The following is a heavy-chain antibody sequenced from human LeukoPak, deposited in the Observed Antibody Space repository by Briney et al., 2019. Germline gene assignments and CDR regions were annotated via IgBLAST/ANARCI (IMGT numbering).Heavy chain of an antibody. V-gene: IGHV3-30*02. Sequence: GGSLRLSCAASGFTFSSYGMHWVRQAPGKGLEWVAFIRYDGSNKYYADSVKGRFTISRDNSKNTLYLQMNSLRAEDTAVYYCAKRYCSSTSCYSFDYWGQGTPVTVSS. CDR1: GFTFSSYG. J-gene: IGHJ4*02. CDR3: AKRYCSSTSCYSFDY. CDR2: IRYDGSNK. D-gene: IGHD2-2*01.